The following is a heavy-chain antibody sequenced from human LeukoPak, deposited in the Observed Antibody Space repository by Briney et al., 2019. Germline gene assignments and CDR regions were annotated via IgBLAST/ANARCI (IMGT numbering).Heavy chain of an antibody. D-gene: IGHD2-15*01. V-gene: IGHV4-39*07. Sequence: SETLSLTCSVSGCSISNTNYYWAWVRQPPGKGLEWIGNIYSSGNTYYNPSLDSRVAISVDTSKNQFSLRLSSVTAADTAVYYCARGSYCSGGSCYFDYWGQGTLVTVSS. CDR1: GCSISNTNYY. J-gene: IGHJ4*02. CDR3: ARGSYCSGGSCYFDY. CDR2: IYSSGNT.